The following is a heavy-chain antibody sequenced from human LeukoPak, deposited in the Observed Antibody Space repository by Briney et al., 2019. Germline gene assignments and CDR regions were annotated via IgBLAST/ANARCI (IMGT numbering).Heavy chain of an antibody. V-gene: IGHV1-69*05. CDR3: ARDKTQPSSWYFGSHWFDP. J-gene: IGHJ5*02. CDR1: GGTFSSYA. CDR2: IIPIFGTA. Sequence: GASVKVSCKASGGTFSSYAISWVRQAPGQGLEWMGGIIPIFGTANYAQKFQGRVTITTDESTSTAYMELSSLRSEDTAVYYCARDKTQPSSWYFGSHWFDPWGQGTLVTVSS. D-gene: IGHD6-13*01.